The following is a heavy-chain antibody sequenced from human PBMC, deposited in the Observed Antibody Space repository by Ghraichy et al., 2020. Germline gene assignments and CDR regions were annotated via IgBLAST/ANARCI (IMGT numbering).Heavy chain of an antibody. Sequence: SETLSLTCTVSGGSISSGDYYWSWIRQPPGKGLEWIGYIYYSGSTYYNPSLKSRVTISVDTSKNQFSLKLSSVTAADTAVYYCARGIGSYREPDFDYWGQGTLVTVSS. CDR2: IYYSGST. J-gene: IGHJ4*02. CDR3: ARGIGSYREPDFDY. V-gene: IGHV4-30-4*01. CDR1: GGSISSGDYY. D-gene: IGHD1-26*01.